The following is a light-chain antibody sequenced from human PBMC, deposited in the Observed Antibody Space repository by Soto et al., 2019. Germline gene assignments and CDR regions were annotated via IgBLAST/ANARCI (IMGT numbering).Light chain of an antibody. CDR1: QSISSY. CDR3: QQSYSTPRVP. J-gene: IGKJ3*01. Sequence: DIQMTQSPSSLSASVGDRVTITCRASQSISSYLNWYQQKPGKAPKLLIYAASSLQSGVPSRFSGSGSGTDFTLTIRSLQPEDFATYYCQQSYSTPRVPFGPGTKVDI. V-gene: IGKV1-39*01. CDR2: AAS.